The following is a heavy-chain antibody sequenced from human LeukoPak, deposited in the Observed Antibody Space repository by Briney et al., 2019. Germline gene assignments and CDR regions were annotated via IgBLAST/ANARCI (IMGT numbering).Heavy chain of an antibody. V-gene: IGHV7-4-1*02. CDR3: ARDFYYYDSSGHFDY. D-gene: IGHD3-22*01. CDR2: INTNTGNP. J-gene: IGHJ4*02. CDR1: GYTFSDYA. Sequence: ASVKVSCKASGYTFSDYAMNWVRQAPGQGPEWMGWINTNTGNPTYAQGFSGRFVFSLDTSVSTAYLQISSLKAADTAVYYCARDFYYYDSSGHFDYWGQGTLVTVSS.